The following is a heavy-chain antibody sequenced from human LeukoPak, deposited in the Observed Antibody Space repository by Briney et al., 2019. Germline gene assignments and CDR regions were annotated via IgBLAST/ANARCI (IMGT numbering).Heavy chain of an antibody. Sequence: PGGSQRLAWPPSVFTFIIYSMNWVRQAPGEGREWVSSISSSSSYIYYADSVKGQSTISSDTSKTPLFVKIGSLSAEDTAVYYCASQKGSGANWFDHWGQGTLVTVSS. V-gene: IGHV3-21*01. CDR1: VFTFIIYS. J-gene: IGHJ5*02. CDR2: ISSSSSYI. D-gene: IGHD3-10*01. CDR3: ASQKGSGANWFDH.